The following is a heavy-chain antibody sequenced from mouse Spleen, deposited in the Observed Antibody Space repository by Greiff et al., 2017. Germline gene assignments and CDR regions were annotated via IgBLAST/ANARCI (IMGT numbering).Heavy chain of an antibody. J-gene: IGHJ4*01. CDR3: ARNGYSYAMDY. Sequence: DVKLVESGGGLVKLGGSLKLSCAASGFTFSSYAMSWVRQTPEKRLEWVATISSGGGNTYYPDSVKGRFTISRDNAKNTLYLQMSSLKSEDTAMYYCARNGYSYAMDYWGQGTSVTVSS. D-gene: IGHD1-2*01. CDR2: ISSGGGNT. V-gene: IGHV5-9*04. CDR1: GFTFSSYA.